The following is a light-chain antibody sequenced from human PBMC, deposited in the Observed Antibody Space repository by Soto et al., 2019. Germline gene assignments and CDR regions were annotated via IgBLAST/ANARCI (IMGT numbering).Light chain of an antibody. CDR1: QSVSSN. V-gene: IGKV3-15*01. Sequence: EIVMTQSPATLSVSPGERATLSCRVSQSVSSNLAWYQQRPGQAPRLLIYGASTRATGIPARFSGSRSGTEFTLTISSLQSEDFAVYYCQQYNNWPLTFGGGTKVEIK. CDR3: QQYNNWPLT. J-gene: IGKJ4*01. CDR2: GAS.